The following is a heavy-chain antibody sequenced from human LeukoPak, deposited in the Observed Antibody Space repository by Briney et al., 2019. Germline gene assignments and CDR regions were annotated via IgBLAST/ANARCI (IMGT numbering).Heavy chain of an antibody. CDR3: ARDGTIYCSSTSCYKGIDY. D-gene: IGHD2-2*02. J-gene: IGHJ4*02. V-gene: IGHV1-18*01. CDR2: ISAYSGNT. CDR1: GYTFTSYG. Sequence: ASVKVSCKASGYTFTSYGISWVRQAPGQGLEWMGWISAYSGNTNYAQKLQGRVTMTTDTSTSTAYMELRSLRSDDTAVYYCARDGTIYCSSTSCYKGIDYWGQGTLVTVSS.